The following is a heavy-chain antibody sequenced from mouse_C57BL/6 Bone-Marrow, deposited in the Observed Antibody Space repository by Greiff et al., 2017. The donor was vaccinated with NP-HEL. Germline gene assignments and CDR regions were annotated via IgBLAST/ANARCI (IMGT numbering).Heavy chain of an antibody. D-gene: IGHD4-1*01. V-gene: IGHV5-12*01. CDR3: ARRVTGTGYAMDY. J-gene: IGHJ4*01. Sequence: DVKLVESGGGLVQPGGSLKLSCAASGFTFSDYYMYWVRQTPEKRLEWVAYISNGGGSTYYPDTVKGRFTISRDNAKNTLYLQMSRLKSEDTAMYYCARRVTGTGYAMDYWGQGTSVTVSS. CDR2: ISNGGGST. CDR1: GFTFSDYY.